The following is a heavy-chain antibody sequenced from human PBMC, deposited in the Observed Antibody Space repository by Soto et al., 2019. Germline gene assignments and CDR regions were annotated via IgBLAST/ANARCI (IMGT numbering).Heavy chain of an antibody. CDR2: IYYSGSA. J-gene: IGHJ6*02. D-gene: IGHD3-10*01. V-gene: IGHV4-59*01. Sequence: SETLSLTCTVSGGSISSYYWSWIRQPPGKGLEWIGYIYYSGSADYSPSLKSRVTISVDTSKNQFSLKLSSETAADTAVYYCARNGGGSGSYYHNYGMDVWGQGTTVTVSS. CDR3: ARNGGGSGSYYHNYGMDV. CDR1: GGSISSYY.